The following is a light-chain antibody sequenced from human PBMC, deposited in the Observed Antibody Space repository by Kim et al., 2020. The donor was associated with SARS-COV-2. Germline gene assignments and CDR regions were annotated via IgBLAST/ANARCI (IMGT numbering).Light chain of an antibody. CDR3: QQYGSSPSLT. J-gene: IGKJ4*01. CDR2: GAS. Sequence: EIVLTQSPGTLSLSPGERATLSCRASRSVSSSYLAWYQQKPGQAPRLLIYGASSRATGIPDRFSGSGSGTDFTLTINRLEPEDFAVYYCQQYGSSPSLTFGGGTKVEIK. CDR1: RSVSSSY. V-gene: IGKV3-20*01.